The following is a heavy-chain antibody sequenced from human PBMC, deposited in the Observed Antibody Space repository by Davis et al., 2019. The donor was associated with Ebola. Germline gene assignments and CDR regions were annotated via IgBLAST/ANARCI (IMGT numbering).Heavy chain of an antibody. J-gene: IGHJ6*02. CDR2: ISGSGVTT. D-gene: IGHD3-3*01. CDR3: ARDPTRTYYDFWSGSSDYYYGMDV. CDR1: GFTFSSYA. Sequence: PGGSLRLSCVGSGFTFSSYAMSWVRQAPGKGLEWISGISGSGVTTYYADSDSVKGRFTISRDNSKNSLYLQMNSLRAEDTAVYYCARDPTRTYYDFWSGSSDYYYGMDVWGQGTTVTVSS. V-gene: IGHV3-23*01.